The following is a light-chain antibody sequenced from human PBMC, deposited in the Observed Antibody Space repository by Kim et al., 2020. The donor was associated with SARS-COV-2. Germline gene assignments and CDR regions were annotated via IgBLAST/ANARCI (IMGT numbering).Light chain of an antibody. V-gene: IGKV1-5*03. CDR1: QSISNW. Sequence: ASVGDRGTITCRASQSISNWLAWYQQRPGKAPDLLIYKSYSLQSGVPSRFSGSGSGTEFTLTISSLQPDDFATYYCQQYNAYSPYSFGQGTKLEIK. J-gene: IGKJ2*03. CDR3: QQYNAYSPYS. CDR2: KSY.